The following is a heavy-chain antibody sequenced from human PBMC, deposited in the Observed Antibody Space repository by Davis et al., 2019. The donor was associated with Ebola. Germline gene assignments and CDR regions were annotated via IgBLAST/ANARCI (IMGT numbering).Heavy chain of an antibody. CDR3: AKAYGDYAYDYYYGMDV. CDR1: GFTFSSYA. D-gene: IGHD4-17*01. V-gene: IGHV3-23*01. CDR2: ISGSGGST. Sequence: PGGSLRLSCAASGFTFSSYAMSWVRQAPGKGLEWVSAISGSGGSTYYADSVKGRFTISRDNSKNTLYLQMNSLRAEDTAVYYCAKAYGDYAYDYYYGMDVWGQGTTVTVSS. J-gene: IGHJ6*02.